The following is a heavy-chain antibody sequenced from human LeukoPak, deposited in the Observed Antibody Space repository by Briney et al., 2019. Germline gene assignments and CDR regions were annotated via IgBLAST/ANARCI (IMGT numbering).Heavy chain of an antibody. Sequence: SQTLSLTCAVSGGSISSGGYSWSWIRQPPGKGLEWIGYIHHSGSTYYNPSLKSRVTISVDRSKNQFSLKLSSVTAADTAVYYCARAGITMVRGVIIMGTFDYWGQGTLVTVSS. J-gene: IGHJ4*02. V-gene: IGHV4-30-2*01. CDR2: IHHSGST. CDR1: GGSISSGGYS. D-gene: IGHD3-10*01. CDR3: ARAGITMVRGVIIMGTFDY.